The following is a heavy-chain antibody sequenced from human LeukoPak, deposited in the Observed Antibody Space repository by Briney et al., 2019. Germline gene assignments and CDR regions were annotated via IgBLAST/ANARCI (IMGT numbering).Heavy chain of an antibody. J-gene: IGHJ3*02. CDR2: IYSGGTT. CDR3: ARAARPPTDAFDI. V-gene: IGHV3-53*01. D-gene: IGHD6-6*01. Sequence: PGGSLRLSCAASGFTVSSDYMSWVRQAPGKGLEWVSVIYSGGTTHYADSVKGRFTISRDNSKNTLYLQMNSLRAEDTAVYYCARAARPPTDAFDIWGQGTMVTVSS. CDR1: GFTVSSDY.